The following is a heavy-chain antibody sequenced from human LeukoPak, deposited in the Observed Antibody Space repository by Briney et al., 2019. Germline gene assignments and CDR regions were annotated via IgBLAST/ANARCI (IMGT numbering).Heavy chain of an antibody. D-gene: IGHD3-22*01. J-gene: IGHJ4*02. CDR1: GFTFSSYA. V-gene: IGHV3-23*01. CDR2: ISGSGGST. CDR3: AKDPSYDSSGYYIDY. Sequence: GGSLRLSCAASGFTFSSYAMSWVRQAPGKGLEWVSAISGSGGSTYYADSVKGRFTISRDNSKNTLYLQMNSLRAEDTAVYYCAKDPSYDSSGYYIDYWGQGTLVTVSS.